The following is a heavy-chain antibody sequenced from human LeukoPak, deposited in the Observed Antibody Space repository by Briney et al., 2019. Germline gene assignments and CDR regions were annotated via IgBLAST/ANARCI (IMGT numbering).Heavy chain of an antibody. CDR3: ARQSVLWFGELSYYYMDV. CDR2: IYYSGTT. D-gene: IGHD3-10*01. V-gene: IGHV4-59*08. CDR1: GASIDSYY. J-gene: IGHJ6*03. Sequence: SSETLSLTCTISGASIDSYYWSWIRQPPGKGLEWIGYIYYSGTTNYNPSLKRRVTISVDTSKNQFSLKLSSVTAADTAVYYCARQSVLWFGELSYYYMDVWGKGTTVTISS.